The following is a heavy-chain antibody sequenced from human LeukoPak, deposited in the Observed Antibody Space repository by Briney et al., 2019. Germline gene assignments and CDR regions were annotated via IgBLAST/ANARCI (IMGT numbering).Heavy chain of an antibody. V-gene: IGHV3-23*02. Sequence: GGSLRLSCAASGITFSSHAMSWVRQAPGKGLEWVSLISGSGGHTYYGESVKCRFTISRDNSTNRLYLQMNSLRPEDTAVYYCAKGGAATMRDGYNYYYYYMEVWGRGTTVTVSS. CDR1: GITFSSHA. CDR2: ISGSGGHT. D-gene: IGHD5-24*01. CDR3: AKGGAATMRDGYNYYYYYMEV. J-gene: IGHJ6*03.